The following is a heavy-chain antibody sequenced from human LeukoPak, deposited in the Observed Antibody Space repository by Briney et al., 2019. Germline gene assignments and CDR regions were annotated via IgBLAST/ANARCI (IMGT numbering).Heavy chain of an antibody. J-gene: IGHJ4*02. Sequence: SETLSLTCTVSGGSISSGGYYWSWIRQPPGKGLEWIGYIYHSGSTYYNPSLKSRVTISADRSKNQFSLKLSSVTAADTAVYYCARVGNYDFRIGYWGQGTLVTVSS. D-gene: IGHD3-3*01. CDR2: IYHSGST. CDR3: ARVGNYDFRIGY. CDR1: GGSISSGGYY. V-gene: IGHV4-30-2*01.